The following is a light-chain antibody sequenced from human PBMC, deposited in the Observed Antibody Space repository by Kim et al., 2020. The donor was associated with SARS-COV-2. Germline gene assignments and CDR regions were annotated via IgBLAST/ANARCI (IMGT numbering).Light chain of an antibody. Sequence: GQSITISCLGTSSDVGGYNYVSWYQQHPGKAPKLMIYDVSNRPSGVSNRFSGSKSGNTASLTISGLQAEDEADYYCSSYTSSSTLVFGGGTQLTVL. CDR1: SSDVGGYNY. CDR3: SSYTSSSTLV. CDR2: DVS. J-gene: IGLJ3*02. V-gene: IGLV2-14*03.